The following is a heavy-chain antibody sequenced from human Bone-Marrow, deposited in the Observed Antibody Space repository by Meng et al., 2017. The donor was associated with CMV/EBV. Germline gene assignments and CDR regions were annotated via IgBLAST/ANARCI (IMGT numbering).Heavy chain of an antibody. V-gene: IGHV1-8*01. CDR1: GYTLTSYD. Sequence: SVKVSCKASGYTLTSYDINWVRQATGQGLEWMGWMNPNSGNTGYAQKFQGRVTMTRNTSISTAYMELSSLRSDDTAVYYCARGDIVVVPAAIHYYYYGMDVWGQGTTVTVSS. CDR3: ARGDIVVVPAAIHYYYYGMDV. CDR2: MNPNSGNT. D-gene: IGHD2-2*02. J-gene: IGHJ6*02.